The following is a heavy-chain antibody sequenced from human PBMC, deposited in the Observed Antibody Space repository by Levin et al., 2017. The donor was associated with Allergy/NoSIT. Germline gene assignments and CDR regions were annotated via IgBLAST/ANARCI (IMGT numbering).Heavy chain of an antibody. CDR1: GYTFNSYD. V-gene: IGHV1-18*01. Sequence: VKVSCKASGYTFNSYDISWVRQAPGQGLEWMGWISAYNGNTNYAQKLQGRVTMTTDTSTSTAYMELRSLRSDDTAVYYCARRYYDILTGYYIFDYWGQGTLVTVSS. J-gene: IGHJ4*02. D-gene: IGHD3-9*01. CDR3: ARRYYDILTGYYIFDY. CDR2: ISAYNGNT.